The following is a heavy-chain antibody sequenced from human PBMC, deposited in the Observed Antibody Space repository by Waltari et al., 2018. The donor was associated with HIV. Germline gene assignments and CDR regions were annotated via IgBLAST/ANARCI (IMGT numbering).Heavy chain of an antibody. CDR1: GGSFSGYY. D-gene: IGHD6-13*01. Sequence: QVQLQQWGAGLLKPSETLSLTCAVYGGSFSGYYWSWIRQPPGKGLEWIGEINHSGSTNYNPSLKSRVTISVDTSKNQFSLKLSSVTAADTAVYYCARVRISQPYYYYYGMDVWGQGTTVTVSS. CDR2: INHSGST. J-gene: IGHJ6*02. CDR3: ARVRISQPYYYYYGMDV. V-gene: IGHV4-34*01.